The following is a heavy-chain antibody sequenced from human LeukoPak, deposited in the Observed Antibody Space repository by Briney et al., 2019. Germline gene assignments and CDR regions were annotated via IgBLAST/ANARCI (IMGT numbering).Heavy chain of an antibody. D-gene: IGHD5-12*01. CDR3: VMAERGFYFDY. V-gene: IGHV4-39*01. CDR1: GGSISSSSYY. Sequence: SETLSPTCTVSGGSISSSSYYWGWIRQPPGKGLEWIGSIYYSGSTYYNPPLKSRVTISVDTSKNQFSLKLSSVTAADTAVYYCVMAERGFYFDYWGQGTLVTVSS. CDR2: IYYSGST. J-gene: IGHJ4*02.